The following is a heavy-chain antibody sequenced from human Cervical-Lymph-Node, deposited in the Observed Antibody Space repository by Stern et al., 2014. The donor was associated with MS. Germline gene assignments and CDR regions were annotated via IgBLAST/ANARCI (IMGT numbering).Heavy chain of an antibody. CDR3: ARGAGILRGVE. D-gene: IGHD3-10*01. V-gene: IGHV1-2*02. Sequence: QVQLVQSGAEVKKPGASVKVSCKASGYTFTDYYIHWLRQAPGQGLEWMGWINPNSRGTNYAQKFQGRVTMTRDTSFSTAYMELSRLTSDDTAVYYCARGAGILRGVEWGQGTLVTVSS. CDR1: GYTFTDYY. CDR2: INPNSRGT. J-gene: IGHJ4*02.